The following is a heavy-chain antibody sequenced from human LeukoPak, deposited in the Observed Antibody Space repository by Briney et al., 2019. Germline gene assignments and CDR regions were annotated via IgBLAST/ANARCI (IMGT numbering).Heavy chain of an antibody. J-gene: IGHJ4*02. CDR1: GFTFSSYA. D-gene: IGHD6-13*01. CDR2: FSGSGGST. CDR3: AKDSRTTYDSSWLYYFDS. Sequence: GGSLRLSCAASGFTFSSYAMSWVRQAPGKGLECISGFSGSGGSTYYADSVKGRFTISRDNSKNTLYLQMNRLRAEDTAVYYCAKDSRTTYDSSWLYYFDSWGQGTLVTVSS. V-gene: IGHV3-23*01.